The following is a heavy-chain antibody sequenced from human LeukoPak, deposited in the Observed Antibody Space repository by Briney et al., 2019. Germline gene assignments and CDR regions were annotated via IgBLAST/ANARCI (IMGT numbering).Heavy chain of an antibody. CDR3: AKGGYCSSTSCYHDAFDI. V-gene: IGHV3-23*01. D-gene: IGHD2-2*01. CDR1: AFTFSSYA. J-gene: IGHJ3*02. CDR2: ISGSGGRT. Sequence: GGSLRLSCAPSAFTFSSYAMSCVRQAQGKGRGWVSAISGSGGRTYYADSVKGRFTISRDNSKNTMYLQMNSLRAEDTAVYYCAKGGYCSSTSCYHDAFDIWGQGTMVTVSS.